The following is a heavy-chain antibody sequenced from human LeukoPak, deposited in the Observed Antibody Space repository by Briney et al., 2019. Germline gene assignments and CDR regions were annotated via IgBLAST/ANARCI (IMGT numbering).Heavy chain of an antibody. CDR1: AFTFRRYW. J-gene: IGHJ6*03. CDR3: ARVLGGVAGNYYYYYMDV. V-gene: IGHV3-48*04. Sequence: GGSLRLSCADSAFTFRRYWMSWVRQAPGKGLEWVSYISSSGSTIYYADSVKGRFTISRDNAKNSLYLQMNSLRAEDTAVYYCARVLGGVAGNYYYYYMDVWGKGTTVTVSS. D-gene: IGHD6-19*01. CDR2: ISSSGSTI.